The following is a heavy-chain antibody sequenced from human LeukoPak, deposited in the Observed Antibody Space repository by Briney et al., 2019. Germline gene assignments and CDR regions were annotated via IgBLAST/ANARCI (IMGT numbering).Heavy chain of an antibody. J-gene: IGHJ4*02. CDR1: GFTFSSYS. CDR3: ASALIAAAPLDY. Sequence: GGSLRLSCADSGFTFSSYSMNWVRQAPGKGLEWVSSISSSSSYIYYADSVKGRFTISRDNAKNSLYLQMNSLRAEDTAVYYCASALIAAAPLDYWGQGTLVTVSS. D-gene: IGHD6-13*01. CDR2: ISSSSSYI. V-gene: IGHV3-21*01.